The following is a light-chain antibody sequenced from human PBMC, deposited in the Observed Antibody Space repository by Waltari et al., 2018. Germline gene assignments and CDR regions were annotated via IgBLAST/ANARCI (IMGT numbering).Light chain of an antibody. CDR1: SSDVGTYNY. J-gene: IGLJ2*01. Sequence: QSALTQPASVSGSPGQSITISCTGTSSDVGTYNYVSWYQQHPGQAPKLMIYDVSNRPSGVSARFSGSKSGNTASLTISGLQAEDEADYYCNSYSSSSSLVLFGGGTKLTVV. CDR2: DVS. CDR3: NSYSSSSSLVL. V-gene: IGLV2-14*03.